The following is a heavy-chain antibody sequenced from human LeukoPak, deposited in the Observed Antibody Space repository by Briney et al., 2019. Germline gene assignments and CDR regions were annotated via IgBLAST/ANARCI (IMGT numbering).Heavy chain of an antibody. J-gene: IGHJ4*02. CDR1: GFTFSDYY. D-gene: IGHD5-12*01. Sequence: PGGSLRLSCAASGFTFSDYYMSWVRQAPGKGLEWISLIYSGGTTYYADSVKGRFTISRDNSKNTLYLQMNSLRAEDTAVYYCAREGRKGFRGYDSVDYWGQGTLVTVSS. CDR3: AREGRKGFRGYDSVDY. V-gene: IGHV3-66*01. CDR2: IYSGGTT.